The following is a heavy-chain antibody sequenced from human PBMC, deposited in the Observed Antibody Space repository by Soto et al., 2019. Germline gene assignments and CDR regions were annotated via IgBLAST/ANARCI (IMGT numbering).Heavy chain of an antibody. D-gene: IGHD3-3*01. V-gene: IGHV3-23*01. CDR3: AKGPTIFGVVINVWEYYYGMDV. CDR2: IPGSGAKT. CDR1: GLTFASFG. Sequence: EVQLLESGGGLVQPGGSLRLSCAASGLTFASFGMSWVRQAPGKGLEWVAAIPGSGAKTYYADSVKGRFTISRDNSKSSLYLQMNSLRAEDTAVYYCAKGPTIFGVVINVWEYYYGMDVWGQGTTVTVSS. J-gene: IGHJ6*02.